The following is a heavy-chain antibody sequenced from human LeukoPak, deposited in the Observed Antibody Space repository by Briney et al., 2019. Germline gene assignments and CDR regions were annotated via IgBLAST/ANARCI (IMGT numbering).Heavy chain of an antibody. D-gene: IGHD6-13*01. Sequence: SETLSLTCTVSGGSISSSSYYWGWIRQPPGKGLEWIGSIYYSGSTYYNPSLKSRVTISVDTSRNQFSLKLSSVTAADTAVYHCARHTLKASYSSSWLPFDYWGQGTLVTVSS. V-gene: IGHV4-39*01. J-gene: IGHJ4*02. CDR2: IYYSGST. CDR1: GGSISSSSYY. CDR3: ARHTLKASYSSSWLPFDY.